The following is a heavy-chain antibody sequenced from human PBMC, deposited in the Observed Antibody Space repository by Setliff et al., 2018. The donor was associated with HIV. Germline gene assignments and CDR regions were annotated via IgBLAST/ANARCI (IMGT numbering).Heavy chain of an antibody. CDR2: ISGSGGST. V-gene: IGHV3-23*01. CDR1: GFTFSSYA. D-gene: IGHD1-26*01. CDR3: AKNRPMSGVVGAVGLYFDY. Sequence: GESLKISCAASGFTFSSYAMSWVRQAPGKGLEWVSAISGSGGSTYYADSVKGRFTISRDNSKNTLYLQMNSLRAEDTAVYYCAKNRPMSGVVGAVGLYFDYWGQGTLVTVSS. J-gene: IGHJ4*02.